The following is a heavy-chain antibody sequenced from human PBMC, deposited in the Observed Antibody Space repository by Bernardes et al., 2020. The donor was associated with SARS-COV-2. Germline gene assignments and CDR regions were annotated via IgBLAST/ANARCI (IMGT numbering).Heavy chain of an antibody. D-gene: IGHD4-17*01. V-gene: IGHV4-34*01. Sequence: SETLSVRCGIYGGSLNSYYWSWIRQPPGKGLEWIGEINHDGRTNYNPSLKSRVTISLDTSKKQFSLKLSSVTAADTAVYYCAREGSTVTTSFDYWGQGTLVTVSS. J-gene: IGHJ4*02. CDR1: GGSLNSYY. CDR2: INHDGRT. CDR3: AREGSTVTTSFDY.